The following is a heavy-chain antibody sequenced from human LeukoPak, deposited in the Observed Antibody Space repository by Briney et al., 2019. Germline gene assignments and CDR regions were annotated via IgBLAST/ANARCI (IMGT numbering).Heavy chain of an antibody. D-gene: IGHD4-17*01. CDR2: IYYSGMT. Sequence: PSETLSLTCTASGGATSSYYWSWIRQPPGKGLEWIGYIYYSGMTNYNPSLKSRVTISLDTSKNQFSLKLSSVTAADRAVYYCASADYDDYYIDFWGQGTLVTVSS. CDR1: GGATSSYY. V-gene: IGHV4-59*01. J-gene: IGHJ4*02. CDR3: ASADYDDYYIDF.